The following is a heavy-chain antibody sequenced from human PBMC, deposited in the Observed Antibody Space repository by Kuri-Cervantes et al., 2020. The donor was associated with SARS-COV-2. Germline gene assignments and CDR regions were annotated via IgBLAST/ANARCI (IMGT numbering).Heavy chain of an antibody. CDR2: IWYDGSNK. J-gene: IGHJ4*02. D-gene: IGHD1-26*01. V-gene: IGHV3-33*08. CDR3: AREGDYSGCLSGVDY. Sequence: GGSLRLSCAASGFSFLSYAIHWVRQAPGKGLEWVAVIWYDGSNKYYADSVKGRFTISRDNSKNTLYLQMNSLRAEDTAVYYCAREGDYSGCLSGVDYWGQGTLVTVSS. CDR1: GFSFLSYA.